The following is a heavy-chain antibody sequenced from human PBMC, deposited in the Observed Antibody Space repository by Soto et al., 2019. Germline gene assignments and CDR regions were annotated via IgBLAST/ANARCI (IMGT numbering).Heavy chain of an antibody. J-gene: IGHJ4*02. V-gene: IGHV4-59*12. CDR3: ARDVTSNSGSYPLY. D-gene: IGHD3-10*01. CDR1: GGSIRSYY. Sequence: SETLSLTCTVSGGSIRSYYWIWIRQPPGKGLEWIGYKYYSGSTNYNSSLKSRVTISVDTPKNQFSLKLSSVRAEDTAVYYCARDVTSNSGSYPLYWGQGVLVTVSS. CDR2: KYYSGST.